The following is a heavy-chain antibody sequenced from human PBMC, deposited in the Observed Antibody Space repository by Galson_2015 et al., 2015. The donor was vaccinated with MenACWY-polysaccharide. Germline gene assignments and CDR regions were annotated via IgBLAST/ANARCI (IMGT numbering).Heavy chain of an antibody. CDR2: INKDGREK. J-gene: IGHJ4*02. CDR3: TRRLVRGVIIRDFDS. V-gene: IGHV3-7*01. CDR1: GFTFSSYW. Sequence: SLRLSCAASGFTFSSYWMSWVRQAPGKGLEWVANINKDGREKNYVDSVKGRFTISRDNAKNSLYLQMNSLRAEDTAVYYCTRRLVRGVIIRDFDSWGQGTLVTVSS. D-gene: IGHD3-10*01.